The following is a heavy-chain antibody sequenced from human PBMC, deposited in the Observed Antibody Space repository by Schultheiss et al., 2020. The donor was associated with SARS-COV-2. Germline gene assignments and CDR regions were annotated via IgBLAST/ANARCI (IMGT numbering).Heavy chain of an antibody. Sequence: GGSLRISCAVSGFIFSNYAMHWVRQAPGKGLEWVAVISYDGTNKHYSGSVRGRFTISRDNSKNTVYLQMDSLRPEDTSVYYCVRDPTGSDYVGGSFRYRAFDYWGQGTLVTVSS. CDR3: VRDPTGSDYVGGSFRYRAFDY. V-gene: IGHV3-30-3*01. CDR2: ISYDGTNK. J-gene: IGHJ4*02. CDR1: GFIFSNYA. D-gene: IGHD3-16*02.